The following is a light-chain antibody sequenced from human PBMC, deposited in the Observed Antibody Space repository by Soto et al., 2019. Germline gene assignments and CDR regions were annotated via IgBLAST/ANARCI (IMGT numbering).Light chain of an antibody. Sequence: QSVLTQPPSASGSPGQSVTISCTGTSSDVGGYNYVSWYQQRPGKAPQLILYEVTKRPSGVPGRFSGSKSGNTASLTVSGLQAEDEADYYCNSYAGSNIYVFGTGTQLTVL. CDR1: SSDVGGYNY. CDR3: NSYAGSNIYV. CDR2: EVT. V-gene: IGLV2-8*01. J-gene: IGLJ1*01.